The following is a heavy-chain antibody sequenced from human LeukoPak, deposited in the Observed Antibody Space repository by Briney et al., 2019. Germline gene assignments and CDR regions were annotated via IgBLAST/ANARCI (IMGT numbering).Heavy chain of an antibody. CDR2: ISSSGSTI. V-gene: IGHV3-48*03. CDR3: AKGGYSGYEVTAVPKNSGWYYFDY. J-gene: IGHJ4*02. D-gene: IGHD5-12*01. CDR1: GFTFSSYE. Sequence: PGGSLRLSCAASGFTFSSYEMNWVRLAPGNGLEWVSYISSSGSTIYYADSVKGRFTISRDNAKNSLYLQMNSLRAEDTALYYCAKGGYSGYEVTAVPKNSGWYYFDYWGQGTLVTVSS.